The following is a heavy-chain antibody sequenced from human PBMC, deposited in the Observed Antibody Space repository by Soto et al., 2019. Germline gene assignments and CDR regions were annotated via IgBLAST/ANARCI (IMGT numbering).Heavy chain of an antibody. J-gene: IGHJ5*02. CDR2: IYYSGST. Sequence: QLQLQESGPGLVKPSETLSLTCTVSGGSISSSSYYWGWIRQPPGKGLEWIGSIYYSGSTYYNPPPTXXVXLXXDTSKHQSSLKLRSVTAADTAVYCGAVSNYDWFAPWGQGTLVTVSS. V-gene: IGHV4-39*01. CDR3: AVSNYDWFAP. CDR1: GGSISSSSYY. D-gene: IGHD4-4*01.